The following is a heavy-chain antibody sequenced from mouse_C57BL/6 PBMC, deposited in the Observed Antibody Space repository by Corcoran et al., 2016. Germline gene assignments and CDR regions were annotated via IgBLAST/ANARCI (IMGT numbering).Heavy chain of an antibody. J-gene: IGHJ4*01. V-gene: IGHV1-81*01. Sequence: QVQLQQSGAELARPGASVKLSCKASGYTFTSYGISWVKQRTGQGLEWIGEIYHRSGNTYYNEKFKGKATLTADKSSSTAYMELRSLTSEDSAVYFCARAGDGNYCAMDYWGQGTSVTVSS. D-gene: IGHD2-1*01. CDR1: GYTFTSYG. CDR2: IYHRSGNT. CDR3: ARAGDGNYCAMDY.